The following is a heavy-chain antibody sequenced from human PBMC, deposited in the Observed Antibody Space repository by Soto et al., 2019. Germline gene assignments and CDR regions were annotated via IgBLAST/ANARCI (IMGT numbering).Heavy chain of an antibody. CDR3: ARAAVRFGELCWFVP. CDR1: GYTFTSYY. J-gene: IGHJ5*02. D-gene: IGHD3-10*01. CDR2: INPSGVST. Sequence: QVQLVQSGAEVKKPGASVKVSCKASGYTFTSYYMHWVRQAPGQGLEWMGIINPSGVSTSYAQKFRGRVTMTSDTSTSTVYIEMTNLRSEDTAVYYCARAAVRFGELCWFVPWGQVTLVTVSS. V-gene: IGHV1-46*01.